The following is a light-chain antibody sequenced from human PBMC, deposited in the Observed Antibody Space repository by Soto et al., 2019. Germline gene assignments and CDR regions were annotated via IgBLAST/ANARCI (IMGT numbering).Light chain of an antibody. Sequence: DIQMTQSPSSLSASVGDRVTITCRASQSISSYLNWYHQKPGKAPKLLIYSASSLQSGVPSRFSGSGSGTDFTLTISSLQPEDFATYYCQRSYTTPWTFGQGTKVEIK. CDR3: QRSYTTPWT. V-gene: IGKV1-39*01. CDR1: QSISSY. J-gene: IGKJ1*01. CDR2: SAS.